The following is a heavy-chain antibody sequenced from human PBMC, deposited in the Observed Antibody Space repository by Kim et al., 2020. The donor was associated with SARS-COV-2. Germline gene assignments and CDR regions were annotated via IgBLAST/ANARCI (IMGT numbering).Heavy chain of an antibody. Sequence: ASVKVSCKASGYTFNDYYIHWVRQAPGQGLEWMGWINPNGGDTKYAEKFQARVSMTRDTSINTAYVELYSLAFDDTAVYYCTRDSDPDSWGQGTLVTVSS. J-gene: IGHJ5*01. CDR2: INPNGGDT. CDR3: TRDSDPDS. CDR1: GYTFNDYY. V-gene: IGHV1-2*02.